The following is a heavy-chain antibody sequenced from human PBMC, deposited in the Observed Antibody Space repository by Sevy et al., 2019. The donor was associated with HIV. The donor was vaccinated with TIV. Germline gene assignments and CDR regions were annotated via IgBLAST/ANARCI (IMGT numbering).Heavy chain of an antibody. V-gene: IGHV1-24*01. CDR2: FDPEDGET. Sequence: ASVKVSCKVSGYRLTGLSMHWVRQAPGKGLEWMASFDPEDGETFYAQKFQGRLTLTEDTSTDTAYMGLCSLRAEDTAVYYCATTKDYYEDSGDPFDYWGQGTLVTVSS. J-gene: IGHJ4*02. CDR3: ATTKDYYEDSGDPFDY. CDR1: GYRLTGLS. D-gene: IGHD3-22*01.